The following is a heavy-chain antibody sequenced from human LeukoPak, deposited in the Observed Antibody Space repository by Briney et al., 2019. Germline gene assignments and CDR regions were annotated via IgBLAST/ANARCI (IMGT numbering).Heavy chain of an antibody. D-gene: IGHD4-17*01. CDR1: GGSVSRYF. CDR3: ASGRNYYGDHASDF. V-gene: IGHV4-59*02. J-gene: IGHJ4*02. CDR2: IYADGRT. Sequence: PSETLSLTCTVSGGSVSRYFWRWVRQPPGKGLQWIGHIYADGRTKYNPSLESRVAISVDTSKNQFSLKLSSVTPADTAVYYCASGRNYYGDHASDFWGQGTLVTVSS.